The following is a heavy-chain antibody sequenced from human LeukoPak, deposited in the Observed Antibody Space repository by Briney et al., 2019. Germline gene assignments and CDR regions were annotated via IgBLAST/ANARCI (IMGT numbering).Heavy chain of an antibody. Sequence: ALRPACEASGFTFGSNARSWVRQDPRKGLEWVSAISGSGGSTYYADSVKGRFTISRDNSKNTLYLQMNSLRAEDTAVYYCAKAGYSSSWYYFDYWGQGTLVTVSS. D-gene: IGHD6-13*01. J-gene: IGHJ4*02. CDR3: AKAGYSSSWYYFDY. CDR2: ISGSGGST. V-gene: IGHV3-23*01. CDR1: GFTFGSNA.